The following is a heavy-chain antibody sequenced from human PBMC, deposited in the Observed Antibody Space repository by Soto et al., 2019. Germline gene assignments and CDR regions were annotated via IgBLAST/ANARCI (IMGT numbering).Heavy chain of an antibody. D-gene: IGHD3-22*01. CDR2: RYYSGNT. CDR1: GVSITSGSYY. J-gene: IGHJ4*02. Sequence: HVQLQESGPGPVTPSQTLSLSCTVSGVSITSGSYYWTWVRQSPGKGLEWIGYRYYSGNTYYNPSLNSRATISADTAKNLFFLKLTSVTAASTAVYYCGRGGYDTRGQIFIGWGPDCWAQGTLVTVSS. CDR3: GRGGYDTRGQIFIGWGPDC. V-gene: IGHV4-30-4*01.